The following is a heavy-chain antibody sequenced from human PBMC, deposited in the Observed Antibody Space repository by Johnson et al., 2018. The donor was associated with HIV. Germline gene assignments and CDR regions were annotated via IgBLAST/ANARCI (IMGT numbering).Heavy chain of an antibody. D-gene: IGHD6-13*01. CDR3: ARGVYSSSWYGAFDI. CDR1: GFTFSSYG. CDR2: IRYDGSNK. J-gene: IGHJ3*02. V-gene: IGHV3-30*02. Sequence: QVQLVESGGGVVQPGGSLRLSCAASGFTFSSYGMHWVRQAPGKGLEWVAFIRYDGSNKHYADSVKGRFTISRDNSKNTVYLQTNSLRAEDTAVYYCARGVYSSSWYGAFDIWGQGTMVTVSS.